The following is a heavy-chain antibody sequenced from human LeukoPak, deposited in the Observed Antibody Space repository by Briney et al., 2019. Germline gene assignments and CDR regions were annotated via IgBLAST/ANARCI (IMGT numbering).Heavy chain of an antibody. D-gene: IGHD3-16*02. CDR2: IKNKADGGTT. Sequence: GGSLRLSCAASGFTFSNVWMTWVRQAPGKGLEWVGHIKNKADGGTTDYAAPVKGRFTISRDDSKNMMYLQMNSLKTEDTAVYYCSTDVPFTAGGAIVYWGQGTLVTVSS. CDR1: GFTFSNVW. CDR3: STDVPFTAGGAIVY. V-gene: IGHV3-15*01. J-gene: IGHJ4*02.